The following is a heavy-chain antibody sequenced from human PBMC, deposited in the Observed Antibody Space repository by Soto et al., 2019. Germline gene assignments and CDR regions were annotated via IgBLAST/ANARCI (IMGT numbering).Heavy chain of an antibody. J-gene: IGHJ5*02. Sequence: GGSLRLSCAASGFTVSSNYMSWVRQAPGKGLEWVSVIYSGDSTYYADSVKGRFTISRHNSKNTLYLQMNSLRGEDTAVYYCARCKMVRGVIYWFDPWGQGTLVTVSS. V-gene: IGHV3-53*04. CDR3: ARCKMVRGVIYWFDP. CDR2: IYSGDST. D-gene: IGHD3-10*01. CDR1: GFTVSSNY.